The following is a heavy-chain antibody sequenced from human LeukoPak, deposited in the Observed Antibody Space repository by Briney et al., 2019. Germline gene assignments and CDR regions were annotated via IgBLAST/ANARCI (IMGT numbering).Heavy chain of an antibody. J-gene: IGHJ4*02. CDR2: IYPGDSDT. CDR3: ARQWGRGSGSYLGY. D-gene: IGHD3-10*01. Sequence: GESLKIFCKGSGYSFTSYWIAWVRQMPGKGLEWMGVIYPGDSDTTYSPSFQGQVTISADKSISNAYLQWSSLRASDTAMYYCARQWGRGSGSYLGYWGQGTLVTVSS. CDR1: GYSFTSYW. V-gene: IGHV5-51*01.